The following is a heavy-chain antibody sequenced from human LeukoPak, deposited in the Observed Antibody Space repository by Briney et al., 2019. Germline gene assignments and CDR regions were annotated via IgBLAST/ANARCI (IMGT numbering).Heavy chain of an antibody. CDR3: ARAHHYDSSGYYYDNYFDY. CDR2: IIPIFGTA. Sequence: SVKVSCKASGGTFSSYAISWVRQAPGQGLEWMGGIIPIFGTANYAQKFQGRVTITADESTSTAYMELSSLRSEDTAVYYCARAHHYDSSGYYYDNYFDYWGQGTLVTVSS. CDR1: GGTFSSYA. D-gene: IGHD3-22*01. J-gene: IGHJ4*02. V-gene: IGHV1-69*01.